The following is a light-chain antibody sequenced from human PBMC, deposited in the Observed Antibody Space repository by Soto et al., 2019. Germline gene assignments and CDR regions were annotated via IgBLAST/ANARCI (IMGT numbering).Light chain of an antibody. J-gene: IGKJ1*01. CDR3: QQTYSTPWT. CDR1: QTIIRY. Sequence: DIQMTQSPSSLSASVGDRVSITCRASQTIIRYLSWYQQKLGKAPKLLISAASSLQSGVSSRFNGSRSGTDFTLTISSLQSDDFATYYCQQTYSTPWTFGLGTKVDIK. V-gene: IGKV1-39*01. CDR2: AAS.